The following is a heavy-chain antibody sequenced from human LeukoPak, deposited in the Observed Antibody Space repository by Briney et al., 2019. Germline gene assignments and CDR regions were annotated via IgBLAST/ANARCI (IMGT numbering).Heavy chain of an antibody. Sequence: SETLSLTCTVSGGSISSGGYYWSWIRQPPGKGLEWIGYIYHSGSTYYNPSLKSRVTISIDTSKKHFSLKLTSVTAADTAVYYCARGAPPQNWGQGTLVTVSS. CDR2: IYHSGST. CDR3: ARGAPPQN. J-gene: IGHJ4*02. CDR1: GGSISSGGYY. V-gene: IGHV4-30-2*01.